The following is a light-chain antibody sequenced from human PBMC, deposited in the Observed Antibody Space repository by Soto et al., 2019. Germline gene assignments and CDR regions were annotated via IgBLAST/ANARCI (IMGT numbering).Light chain of an antibody. CDR3: SSYTSSSTRV. J-gene: IGLJ1*01. CDR2: DVS. V-gene: IGLV2-14*01. CDR1: SSDVGDYNY. Sequence: QSALTQPASVSGSPGPSITISCTGTSSDVGDYNYVSWYQQHPGKAPKLMLFDVSNRPSGVSNRFSGSKSGNTASLTISGLQDEDEADYYCSSYTSSSTRVFGTGTKLTVL.